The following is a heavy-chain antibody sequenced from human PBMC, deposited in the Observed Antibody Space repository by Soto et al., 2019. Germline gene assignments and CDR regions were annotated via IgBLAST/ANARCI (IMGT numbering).Heavy chain of an antibody. CDR1: RFSFGSFG. CDR3: ARGNLIYVFDS. Sequence: QIQLVESGGGVVQPGGSLRLSCAASRFSFGSFGVHWVRQAPGRGLEWVAFITRDATNTFYGDSVTGRFTLSRHKPRNTAYLPMAPLRDDDTALDYRARGNLIYVFDSGGQGTLVIVSS. D-gene: IGHD3-16*01. CDR2: ITRDATNT. J-gene: IGHJ4*02. V-gene: IGHV3-30*03.